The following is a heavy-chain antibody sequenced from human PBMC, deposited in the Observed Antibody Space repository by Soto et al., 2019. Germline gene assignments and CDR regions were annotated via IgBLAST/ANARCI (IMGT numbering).Heavy chain of an antibody. CDR2: IIPIFGTA. CDR3: ARDGVPAAMPGLYGMDV. CDR1: GYTFTSYA. D-gene: IGHD2-2*01. V-gene: IGHV1-69*13. J-gene: IGHJ6*02. Sequence: ASVKVSCKASGYTFTSYAMHWVRQAPGQRLEWMGGIIPIFGTANYAQKFQGRVTITADESTSTAYMELSSLRSEDTAVYYCARDGVPAAMPGLYGMDVWGQGTTVTV.